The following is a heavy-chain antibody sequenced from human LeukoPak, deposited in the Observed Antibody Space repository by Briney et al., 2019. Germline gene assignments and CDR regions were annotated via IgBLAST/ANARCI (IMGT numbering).Heavy chain of an antibody. V-gene: IGHV3-23*01. CDR3: AKSDYGYYFDS. D-gene: IGHD4-17*01. J-gene: IGHJ4*02. Sequence: GGSLRLSCAASGFPFSTYAMNWVRQAPGKGLEWVSAVTGSGANSYYADSVKGRFTVSRDNSKNMVYLQMSSLRAEDTSLYYCAKSDYGYYFDSWGQGTLVTVSS. CDR2: VTGSGANS. CDR1: GFPFSTYA.